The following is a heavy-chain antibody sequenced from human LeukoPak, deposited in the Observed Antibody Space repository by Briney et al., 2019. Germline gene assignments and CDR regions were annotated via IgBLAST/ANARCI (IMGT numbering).Heavy chain of an antibody. D-gene: IGHD1-14*01. Sequence: ASVKVSCKASGYTFTVYYMHWVRQAPGQGLEWMGWINPNSGGTKYAQKFQGRVTMTRDMSTSTVYMELSSLRSEDTAVYYCARARTGYWYFDLWGRGTLVTVSS. CDR2: INPNSGGT. CDR3: ARARTGYWYFDL. J-gene: IGHJ2*01. CDR1: GYTFTVYY. V-gene: IGHV1-2*02.